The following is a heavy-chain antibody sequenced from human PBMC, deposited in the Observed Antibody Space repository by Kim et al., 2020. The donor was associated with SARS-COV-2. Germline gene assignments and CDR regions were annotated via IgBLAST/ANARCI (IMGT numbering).Heavy chain of an antibody. CDR3: ARAQSIGHYDILTGYDY. Sequence: GGSLRLSCAASGFTFSSYWMHWVRQAPGKGLVWVSRINSDGSSTSYADSVKGRFTISRDNAKNTLYLQMNSLRAEDTAVYYCARAQSIGHYDILTGYDYWGQGTLVTVSS. D-gene: IGHD3-9*01. CDR2: INSDGSST. J-gene: IGHJ4*02. V-gene: IGHV3-74*01. CDR1: GFTFSSYW.